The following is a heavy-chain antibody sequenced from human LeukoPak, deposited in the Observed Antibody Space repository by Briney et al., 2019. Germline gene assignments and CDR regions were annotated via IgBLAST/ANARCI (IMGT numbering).Heavy chain of an antibody. J-gene: IGHJ4*02. CDR3: ARALWYYDSSGYYLSNY. CDR1: GFTFSSYG. V-gene: IGHV3-30*19. CDR2: IWYDGSNK. D-gene: IGHD3-22*01. Sequence: PGGSLRLSCAASGFTFSSYGVHWVRQAPGKGLEWVAVIWYDGSNKYYADSVKGRFTISRDNFKNTLYLQMNSLRPEDTAMYYCARALWYYDSSGYYLSNYWGQGTLVTVSS.